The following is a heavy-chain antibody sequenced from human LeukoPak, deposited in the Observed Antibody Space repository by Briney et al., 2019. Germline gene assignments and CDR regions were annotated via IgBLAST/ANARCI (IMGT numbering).Heavy chain of an antibody. J-gene: IGHJ6*02. CDR3: ARDGNYEGDYYYYYGMDV. Sequence: GGSLRLSCAASGFTFSSYAMSWVRQAPGKGLERVAVIWYDGSSKYYADSVKGRFTISRDNSKNTLYLQMNSLRAEDTAVYYCARDGNYEGDYYYYYGMDVWGQGTTVTVSS. CDR2: IWYDGSSK. D-gene: IGHD1-7*01. CDR1: GFTFSSYA. V-gene: IGHV3-33*08.